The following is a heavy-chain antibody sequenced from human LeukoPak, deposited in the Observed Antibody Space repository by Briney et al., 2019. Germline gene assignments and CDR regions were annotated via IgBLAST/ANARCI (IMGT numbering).Heavy chain of an antibody. V-gene: IGHV3-21*01. CDR2: ISSTSSYK. J-gene: IGHJ4*02. Sequence: GGSLRLSCAASGFTLSSYSMNWVRQAPGKGLVWVSSISSTSSYKYYADSVKGRFTISRDNAKNSLYLQMNSLRADDTAVYYCARDPWTSDYWGQGTLVTVSS. D-gene: IGHD3/OR15-3a*01. CDR1: GFTLSSYS. CDR3: ARDPWTSDY.